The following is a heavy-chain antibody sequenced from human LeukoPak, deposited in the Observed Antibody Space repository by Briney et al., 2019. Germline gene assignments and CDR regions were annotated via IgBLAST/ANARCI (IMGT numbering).Heavy chain of an antibody. CDR2: MYTGGST. J-gene: IGHJ4*02. V-gene: IGHV3-53*01. CDR1: GFIVSSDY. CDR3: AKDPASRGGSGWYYFDY. D-gene: IGHD6-19*01. Sequence: GGSLRLSCAASGFIVSSDYMNWVRQAPGKGLEWVSVMYTGGSTNYADSVKGRFTISRDNSENTVYLQMNSLRAEDTAVYFCAKDPASRGGSGWYYFDYWGQGTLVTVSS.